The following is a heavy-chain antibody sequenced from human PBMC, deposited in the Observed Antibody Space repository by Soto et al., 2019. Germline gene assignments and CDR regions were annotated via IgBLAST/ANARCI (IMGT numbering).Heavy chain of an antibody. J-gene: IGHJ5*02. CDR2: IYSSGST. V-gene: IGHV4-4*07. CDR3: ARGQQFSDWFDP. CDR1: GSAINRYY. Sequence: SETLSLTCPVSGSAINRYYWTWIRQPAGKALEWIGRIYSSGSTKYNPSLQSRVTMSLDTSKNQFSLRLTSVTAADTAVYYCARGQQFSDWFDPWGQGTLVTVSS. D-gene: IGHD2-2*01.